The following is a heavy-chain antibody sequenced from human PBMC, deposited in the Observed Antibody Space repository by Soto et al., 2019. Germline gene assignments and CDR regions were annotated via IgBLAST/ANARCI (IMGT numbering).Heavy chain of an antibody. J-gene: IGHJ4*02. Sequence: GGSLRLSCAASGFSFVNYAMNWVRQAPGKGLEWVSGLSGSGTSTYYADSVKGRFTISRDNSRDTLFLQMNSLTADDTAAYYCAKATTNGGWFNPFDSWGQGALVTV. CDR2: LSGSGTST. D-gene: IGHD6-19*01. V-gene: IGHV3-23*01. CDR3: AKATTNGGWFNPFDS. CDR1: GFSFVNYA.